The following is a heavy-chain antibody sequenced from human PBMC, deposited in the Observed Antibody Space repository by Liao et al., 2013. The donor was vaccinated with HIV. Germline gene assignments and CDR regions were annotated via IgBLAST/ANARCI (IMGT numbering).Heavy chain of an antibody. CDR3: ARRLGTIWYFDL. J-gene: IGHJ2*01. D-gene: IGHD7-27*01. CDR1: GGSISSFY. CDR2: VYYSGST. V-gene: IGHV4-59*01. Sequence: QLQLQESGPGLVKPSETLSLTCTVSGGSISSFYWSWLRQPPGKRLEWIGYVYYSGSTNYNPSLKSRVTISVDTSKNQFSLKLTSVTAADTAVYYCARRLGTIWYFDLWGRGTLVTVSS.